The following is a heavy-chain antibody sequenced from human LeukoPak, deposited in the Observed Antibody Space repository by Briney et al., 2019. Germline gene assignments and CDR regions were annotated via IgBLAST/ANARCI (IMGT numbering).Heavy chain of an antibody. CDR1: GYTLTELS. CDR3: AVYXLRLGELSMSLSDXFDI. CDR2: FDPEDGET. J-gene: IGHJ3*02. D-gene: IGHD3-16*02. Sequence: ASVKVSCKVSGYTLTELSMHWVRQAPGKGLEWMGGFDPEDGETIYAQKFQGRVTMTEDTSTDTAYMELSSLRSEDTAVYYCAVYXLRLGELSMSLSDXFDIWGXGXMXXVS. V-gene: IGHV1-24*01.